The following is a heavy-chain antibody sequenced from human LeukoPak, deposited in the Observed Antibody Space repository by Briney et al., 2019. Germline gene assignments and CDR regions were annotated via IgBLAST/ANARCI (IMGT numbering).Heavy chain of an antibody. CDR2: ISSSSSTI. CDR3: ARGITMIVVAMGY. Sequence: PGGSLRLSCAASGFTFSSYSMNWVRQAPGKGLEWVSYISSSSSTIYYADSVKGRFTISRDNAKNSLYLQMNSLRAEDTAVYYCARGITMIVVAMGYWGQGTLVTVSS. D-gene: IGHD3-22*01. V-gene: IGHV3-48*04. J-gene: IGHJ4*02. CDR1: GFTFSSYS.